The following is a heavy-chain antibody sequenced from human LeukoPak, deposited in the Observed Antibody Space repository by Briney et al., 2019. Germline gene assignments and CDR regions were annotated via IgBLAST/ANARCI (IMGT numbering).Heavy chain of an antibody. CDR2: INPSGGST. Sequence: ASVKVSCKASGYTFTSYYMHWVRQAPGQGLEWMGIINPSGGSTSYAQKFQGRVTMTRDTSTSTVYMELSSLRSEDTAVYYCATQPFQFIPYSRSYYFDYWGQGTLVTVSS. CDR1: GYTFTSYY. J-gene: IGHJ4*02. V-gene: IGHV1-46*01. D-gene: IGHD6-6*01. CDR3: ATQPFQFIPYSRSYYFDY.